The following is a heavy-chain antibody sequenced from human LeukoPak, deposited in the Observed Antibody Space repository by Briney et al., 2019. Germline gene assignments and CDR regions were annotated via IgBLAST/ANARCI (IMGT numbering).Heavy chain of an antibody. CDR3: ARQKWEQQGRDYYFNGLDV. D-gene: IGHD1/OR15-1a*01. V-gene: IGHV4-39*07. CDR1: GGSISSSSYY. J-gene: IGHJ6*02. Sequence: SETLSLTCTVSGGSISSSSYYWGWIRQPPGKGLEWIGSIYYSGSTYYNPSFTSRVTMSVDRSRNQFSLKLTSVTAADTAVYYCARQKWEQQGRDYYFNGLDVWGPGTTVIVSS. CDR2: IYYSGST.